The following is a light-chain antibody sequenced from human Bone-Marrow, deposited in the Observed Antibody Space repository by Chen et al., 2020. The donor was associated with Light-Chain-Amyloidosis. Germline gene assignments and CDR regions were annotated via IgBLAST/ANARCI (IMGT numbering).Light chain of an antibody. CDR1: SGHSSYA. CDR3: QTWGTGIRV. CDR2: LNSDGSH. J-gene: IGLJ3*02. Sequence: QLVLTQSPSASASLGASVKLTCTLSSGHSSYAIAWHQQQPEKGPRYLMKLNSDGSHSKGDGIPDRFSGSSSRAERYLTIPGLQSEDEADYYCQTWGTGIRVFGGGTKLTVL. V-gene: IGLV4-69*01.